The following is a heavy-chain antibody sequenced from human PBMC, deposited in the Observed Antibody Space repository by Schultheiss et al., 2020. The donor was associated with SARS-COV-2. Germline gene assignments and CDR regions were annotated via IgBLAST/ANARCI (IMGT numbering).Heavy chain of an antibody. CDR1: GGSFSGYF. Sequence: SETLSLTCAVDGGSFSGYFWSWIRQAPGKGLDWIGEITHSGSTNYNPSLKSRVTISVDTSKNQFSLKLSSVTAADTAVYYCARAYNRYCSSTSCYTNYYYYMDVWGKGTTVTVSS. CDR2: ITHSGST. J-gene: IGHJ6*03. V-gene: IGHV4-34*01. D-gene: IGHD2-2*02. CDR3: ARAYNRYCSSTSCYTNYYYYMDV.